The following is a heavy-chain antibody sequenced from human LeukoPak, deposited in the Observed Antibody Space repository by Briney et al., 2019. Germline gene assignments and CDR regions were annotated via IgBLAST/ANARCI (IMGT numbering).Heavy chain of an antibody. CDR2: INPNNGDT. V-gene: IGHV1-2*02. J-gene: IGHJ4*02. Sequence: ASVKVSCKASGYTFSDNFIHWVRQAPGQGLEWMGWINPNNGDTNYAQKFQGRVTVTRDTSISTAYMELSRLRSDDTAVYYCAREGPGGGYDFVGGGNDYWGQGTLVTVSS. CDR1: GYTFSDNF. CDR3: AREGPGGGYDFVGGGNDY. D-gene: IGHD5-12*01.